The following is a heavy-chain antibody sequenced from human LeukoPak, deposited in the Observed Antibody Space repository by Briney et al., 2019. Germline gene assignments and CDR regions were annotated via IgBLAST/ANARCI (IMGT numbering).Heavy chain of an antibody. D-gene: IGHD3-9*01. CDR1: GFTFSDYY. V-gene: IGHV3-11*06. J-gene: IGHJ4*02. Sequence: GGSLRLSCAASGFTFSDYYMSWIRQAPGKGLEWVSYISSSSSYTNYADSVKGRFTISRDNAKNSLYLQMNSLRAEDTAVYYCARAPEDYDILTGYYFFDYWGQGTLVTVSS. CDR2: ISSSSSYT. CDR3: ARAPEDYDILTGYYFFDY.